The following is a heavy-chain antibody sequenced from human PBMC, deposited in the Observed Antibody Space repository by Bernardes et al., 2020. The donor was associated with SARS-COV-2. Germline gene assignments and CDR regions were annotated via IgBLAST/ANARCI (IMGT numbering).Heavy chain of an antibody. D-gene: IGHD3-10*01. CDR3: AKGSPYGSGTYHIREAYYCHY. J-gene: IGHJ4*02. V-gene: IGHV3-23*01. Sequence: GGSLRLSCAASEFTFSIYAMSWVRQAPGKGLEWVSGISDSSTNTYYADSVKGRFTISRDNSKNTLYLQMNSLRAEDTAVYYCAKGSPYGSGTYHIREAYYCHYWGQGTLVTVSS. CDR2: ISDSSTNT. CDR1: EFTFSIYA.